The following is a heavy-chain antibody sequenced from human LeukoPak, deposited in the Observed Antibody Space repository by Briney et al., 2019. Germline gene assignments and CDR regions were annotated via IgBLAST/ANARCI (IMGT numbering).Heavy chain of an antibody. Sequence: SVKVSCKASGGTFSSYAISWVRQAPGQGLEWMGWIVPILGSANYAQSFQGRVTMTADESTSTAYMELSSLRSEDTAVYYCATSSRTYSSTDYWGQGTLVTVSS. J-gene: IGHJ4*02. CDR2: IVPILGSA. D-gene: IGHD6-13*01. V-gene: IGHV1-69*11. CDR1: GGTFSSYA. CDR3: ATSSRTYSSTDY.